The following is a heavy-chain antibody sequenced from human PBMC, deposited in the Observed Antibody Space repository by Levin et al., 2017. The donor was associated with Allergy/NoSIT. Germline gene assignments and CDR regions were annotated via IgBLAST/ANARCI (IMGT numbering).Heavy chain of an antibody. J-gene: IGHJ4*02. Sequence: PSETLSLTCTVSGGSISSSSYYWGWIRQPPGKGLEWIGSIYYSGSTYYNPSLKSRVTISVDTSKNQFSLKLSSVTAADTAVYYCARGGSISSRVVIKPRGRYDYWGQGTLVTVSS. V-gene: IGHV4-39*07. CDR2: IYYSGST. D-gene: IGHD3-3*01. CDR1: GGSISSSSYY. CDR3: ARGGSISSRVVIKPRGRYDY.